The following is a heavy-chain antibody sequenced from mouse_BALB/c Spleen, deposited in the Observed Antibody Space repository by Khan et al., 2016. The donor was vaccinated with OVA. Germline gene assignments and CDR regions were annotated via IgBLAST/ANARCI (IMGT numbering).Heavy chain of an antibody. D-gene: IGHD2-4*01. CDR3: ARNYDYDEGLAY. V-gene: IGHV2-2*02. CDR1: GFSLTSYG. J-gene: IGHJ3*01. Sequence: VQLKQSGPGLVQPSQSLSITCTVSGFSLTSYGVHWVRQSPGKGLEWLGVIWRGGNTDYNAAFISRLSICNANSKCQVFFNMNSLQANDTAIYNCARNYDYDEGLAYWGQGTLVTVSA. CDR2: IWRGGNT.